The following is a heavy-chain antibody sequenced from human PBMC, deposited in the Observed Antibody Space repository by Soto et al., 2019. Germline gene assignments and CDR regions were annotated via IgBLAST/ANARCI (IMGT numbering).Heavy chain of an antibody. CDR3: AHMFGTVSHLGY. CDR2: IYWDDDK. D-gene: IGHD3-10*02. V-gene: IGHV2-5*02. J-gene: IGHJ4*02. CDR1: GFSLTTSRVG. Sequence: QITLKESGPTLVKPTQTLTLTCTFSGFSLTTSRVGVGWIRQPPGKALEWLALIYWDDDKRYSPSLRSRLTITKDTSKNQVVLTMTNMDRVDTATYYCAHMFGTVSHLGYWGQGTLVTVSS.